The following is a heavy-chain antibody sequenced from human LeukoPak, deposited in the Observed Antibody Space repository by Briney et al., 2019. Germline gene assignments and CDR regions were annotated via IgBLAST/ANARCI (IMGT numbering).Heavy chain of an antibody. J-gene: IGHJ4*02. CDR1: GYTFTGYY. D-gene: IGHD2-15*01. Sequence: ASVKVSCKASGYTFTGYYMHWVRQAPGRGLEWMGWINPKNGDTNYAQNFQGRVTMTRDMSITTAYMELSRLRSDDTAVYYCAPTYGNGWYYFDYWGQGTLVTVSS. V-gene: IGHV1-2*02. CDR2: INPKNGDT. CDR3: APTYGNGWYYFDY.